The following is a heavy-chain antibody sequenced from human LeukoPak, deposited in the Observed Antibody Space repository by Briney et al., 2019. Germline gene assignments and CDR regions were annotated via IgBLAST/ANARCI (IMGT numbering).Heavy chain of an antibody. V-gene: IGHV1-2*02. CDR2: INPNSGGT. Sequence: GASVKVSCKASGYTFTGYYMHWVRQAPGQGLEWMGWINPNSGGTNYAQKFQGRVTMTRDTSISAAYMELSRLRSDDTAVYYCATRSSYYYDSMDDAFDIWGQGTMVTVSS. J-gene: IGHJ3*02. CDR3: ATRSSYYYDSMDDAFDI. CDR1: GYTFTGYY. D-gene: IGHD3-22*01.